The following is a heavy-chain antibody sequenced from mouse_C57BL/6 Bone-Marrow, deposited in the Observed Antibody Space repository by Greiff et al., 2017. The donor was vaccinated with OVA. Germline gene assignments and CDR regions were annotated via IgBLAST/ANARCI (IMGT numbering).Heavy chain of an antibody. CDR3: ARRLYYDDDDLAY. CDR1: GYTFTDYY. V-gene: IGHV1-26*01. D-gene: IGHD2-4*01. CDR2: INPNNGGT. J-gene: IGHJ3*01. Sequence: EVQLQQSGPELVKPGASVKISCKASGYTFTDYYMNWVKQSHGKSLEWIGDINPNNGGTSYNQKFTGQPTLTVDTSSSTAYMELRSLTSEDSAVYDCARRLYYDDDDLAYWGQGTLVTVAA.